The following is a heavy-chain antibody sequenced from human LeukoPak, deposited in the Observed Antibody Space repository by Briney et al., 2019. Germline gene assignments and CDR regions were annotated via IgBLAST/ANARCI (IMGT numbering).Heavy chain of an antibody. CDR1: GYTFTSYG. V-gene: IGHV1-18*01. CDR2: ISAYNGNT. J-gene: IGHJ5*02. CDR3: ARGVAGTTNWFDP. D-gene: IGHD6-19*01. Sequence: ASVKVSCKASGYTFTSYGSSWVRQAPGQALEWMGWISAYNGNTNYAQKLQGRVTMTTDTFTSTAHMELRSLRSDDTAVYYCARGVAGTTNWFDPWGQGTLVTVSS.